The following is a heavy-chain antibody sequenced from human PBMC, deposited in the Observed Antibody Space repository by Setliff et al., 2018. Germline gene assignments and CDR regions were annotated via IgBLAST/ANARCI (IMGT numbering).Heavy chain of an antibody. CDR3: ARGKTFFGAFIRAFDI. D-gene: IGHD3-3*01. J-gene: IGHJ3*02. CDR2: IYYSGNT. CDR1: GGSIDSHY. V-gene: IGHV4-59*11. Sequence: KPSETLSLTCSVSGGSIDSHYWSWIRQPPGKGLEWIGSIYYSGNTNYKPSLKSRVTISIDTSKNQFSLKLSSVTAADTAVYHCARGKTFFGAFIRAFDIWGQGRMVTVSS.